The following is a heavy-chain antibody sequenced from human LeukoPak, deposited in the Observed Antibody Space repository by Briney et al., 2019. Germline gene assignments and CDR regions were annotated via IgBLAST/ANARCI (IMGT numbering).Heavy chain of an antibody. D-gene: IGHD3-22*01. V-gene: IGHV4-59*08. J-gene: IGHJ4*02. CDR3: ARQGRPDYYDSSGYYPFDY. CDR1: GFSISSYY. CDR2: IYYSGST. Sequence: AETLSLTCTASGFSISSYYWSWIRQPPGKGLEWIGYIYYSGSTNYNPSLKSRVTISRDTSKNTFSLKLSSLNAADTAVYYCARQGRPDYYDSSGYYPFDYWGQGTLVTVSS.